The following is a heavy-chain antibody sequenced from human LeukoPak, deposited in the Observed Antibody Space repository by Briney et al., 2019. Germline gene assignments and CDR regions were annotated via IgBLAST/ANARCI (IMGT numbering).Heavy chain of an antibody. CDR2: INWNGGST. D-gene: IGHD6-13*01. J-gene: IGHJ2*01. CDR1: GFTFDDYG. V-gene: IGHV3-20*04. Sequence: PGGSLRLSCAASGFTFDDYGMSWVRQAPGKGLEWVSGINWNGGSTGYADSVKGRLTTSRDNAKNSLFLQMNSLRVEDTALYYCARVSAAGTGFLDLWGRGTLVLVSA. CDR3: ARVSAAGTGFLDL.